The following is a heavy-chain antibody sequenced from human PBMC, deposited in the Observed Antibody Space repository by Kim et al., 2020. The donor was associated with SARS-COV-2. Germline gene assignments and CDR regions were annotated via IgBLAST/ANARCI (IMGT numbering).Heavy chain of an antibody. CDR3: ARPVASIAVAGDWYFDP. J-gene: IGHJ2*01. CDR1: GGSISSSSYY. D-gene: IGHD6-19*01. Sequence: SETLSLTCTVSGGSISSSSYYWGWIRQPPGKGLEWIGSIYYSGSTYYNPSLKSRVTISVDTSKNQFSLKLSSVTAADTAVYYCARPVASIAVAGDWYFDPWGRGTLVTVSS. V-gene: IGHV4-39*01. CDR2: IYYSGST.